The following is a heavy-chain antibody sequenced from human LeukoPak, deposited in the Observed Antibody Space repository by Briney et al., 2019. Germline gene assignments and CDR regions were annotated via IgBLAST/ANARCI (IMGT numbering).Heavy chain of an antibody. Sequence: PGGSLSLSGAASGFTFNNYGMHWVRQAPGKGREWVAFIRYNGNNQYYADSVKGRFTISRDNSKNTLYLQMNSLRAEDTAVYYCAREKRAMVIDYWGQGTLVTVSS. V-gene: IGHV3-30*02. CDR1: GFTFNNYG. J-gene: IGHJ4*02. CDR2: IRYNGNNQ. CDR3: AREKRAMVIDY. D-gene: IGHD5-18*01.